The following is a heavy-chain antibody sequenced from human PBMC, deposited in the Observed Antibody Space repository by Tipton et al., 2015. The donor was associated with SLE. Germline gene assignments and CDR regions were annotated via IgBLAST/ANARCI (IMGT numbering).Heavy chain of an antibody. J-gene: IGHJ6*03. Sequence: TLSLTCTVSRGSITSYYWSWIRQPPGKGLEWIGHIYYSGSSNHNPSLKSRVTILVDTSKNQFSLKLSSVTAADTAVYYCAGGVGGGVYNYYYYMDVWGKGTTVTVSS. CDR3: AGGVGGGVYNYYYYMDV. V-gene: IGHV4-59*01. CDR1: RGSITSYY. D-gene: IGHD3-3*01. CDR2: IYYSGSS.